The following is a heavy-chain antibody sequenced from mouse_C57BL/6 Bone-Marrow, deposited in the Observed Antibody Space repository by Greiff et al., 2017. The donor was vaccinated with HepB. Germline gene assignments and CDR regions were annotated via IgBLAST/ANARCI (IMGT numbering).Heavy chain of an antibody. CDR1: GYAFTNYL. CDR3: ARRGDGYYQGFAY. J-gene: IGHJ3*01. CDR2: INPGSGGT. D-gene: IGHD2-3*01. V-gene: IGHV1-54*01. Sequence: QVQLQQSGAELVRPGTSVKVSCKASGYAFTNYLIEWVKQRPGQGLEWIGVINPGSGGTNYNEKFKGKATLTADKSSSTAYMQLSSLTSEDSAVYFCARRGDGYYQGFAYWGQGTLVTVSA.